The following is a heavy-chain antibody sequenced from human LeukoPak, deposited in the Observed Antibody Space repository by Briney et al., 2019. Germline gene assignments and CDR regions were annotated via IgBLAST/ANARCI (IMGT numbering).Heavy chain of an antibody. CDR1: GFTFSNYW. CDR2: IKEDGSDK. V-gene: IGHV3-7*01. J-gene: IGHJ4*02. CDR3: VPLNWNPPGDFDR. Sequence: GGSLRLSCAASGFTFSNYWMNWVRQAPGRGLEWVANIKEDGSDKYYVDSVKGRFSISKDNAKNSLYLQMNSLRVEDTAVYYCVPLNWNPPGDFDRWGQGTLVTVSS. D-gene: IGHD1-20*01.